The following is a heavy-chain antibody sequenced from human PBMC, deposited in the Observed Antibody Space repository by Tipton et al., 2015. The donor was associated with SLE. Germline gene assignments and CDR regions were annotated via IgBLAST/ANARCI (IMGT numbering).Heavy chain of an antibody. D-gene: IGHD3-10*01. V-gene: IGHV4-39*01. CDR3: ASLSYYYGSGSLGYFDY. J-gene: IGHJ4*02. CDR2: IYYSGST. CDR1: GGSISSSSYY. Sequence: TLSLTCTVSGGSISSSSYYWGWIRQPPGKGLEWIGSIYYSGSTYYNPSLKSRVTISVDTSKNQFSLKLSSVTAADTAVYYRASLSYYYGSGSLGYFDYWGQGTLVTVSS.